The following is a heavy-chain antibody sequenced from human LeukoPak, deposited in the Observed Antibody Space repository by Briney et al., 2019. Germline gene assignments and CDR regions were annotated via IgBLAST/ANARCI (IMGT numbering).Heavy chain of an antibody. D-gene: IGHD3-10*01. CDR1: KFTFSNYN. V-gene: IGHV3-48*04. CDR3: AREDHGEHGSTSYLFDY. Sequence: GRSLRLSCAASKFTFSNYNMNWVRQAAGKGLEWVSYITSSSSTIYYVDSVKGRFTISRDNAKNSLCLQMNSLRAEHTAVYYCAREDHGEHGSTSYLFDYCGQ. J-gene: IGHJ4*02. CDR2: ITSSSSTI.